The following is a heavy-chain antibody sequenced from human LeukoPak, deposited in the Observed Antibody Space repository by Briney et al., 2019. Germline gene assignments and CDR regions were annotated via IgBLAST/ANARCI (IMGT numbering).Heavy chain of an antibody. CDR3: VKTGRTTRSPTYHFDY. V-gene: IGHV3-64D*06. CDR1: GFTFSSYA. J-gene: IGHJ4*02. D-gene: IGHD1-1*01. Sequence: GGSLRLSCSASGFTFSSYAMHWVRQAPGKGLEYVSAISSNGGSTYYADSVKGRFTISRDNSKNTLYLQMSSLGAEDTAVYYCVKTGRTTRSPTYHFDYWGQGTLVTVSS. CDR2: ISSNGGST.